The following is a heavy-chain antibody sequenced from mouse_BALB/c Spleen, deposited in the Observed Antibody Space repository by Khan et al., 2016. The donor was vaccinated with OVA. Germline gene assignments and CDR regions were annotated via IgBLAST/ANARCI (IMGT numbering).Heavy chain of an antibody. CDR1: GYTFTNYG. CDR2: INTYTGEQ. Sequence: QIQLVQSGPELKKPGETVKISCKASGYTFTNYGMNWVKQAPGKGLKWLGWINTYTGEQTYADDLKGRFVFSLETAASTANLQISNLKNEDMTTYFCARISSYWYSDVWGAGTTVTVSS. CDR3: ARISSYWYSDV. J-gene: IGHJ1*01. D-gene: IGHD6-2*01. V-gene: IGHV9-1*02.